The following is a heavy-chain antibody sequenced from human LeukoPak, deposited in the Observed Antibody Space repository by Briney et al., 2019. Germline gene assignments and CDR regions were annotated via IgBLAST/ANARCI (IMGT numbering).Heavy chain of an antibody. J-gene: IGHJ4*02. CDR3: ARRGIAAAGYDY. D-gene: IGHD6-13*01. Sequence: PSETLSLTCIVSGGSITSYYWCWIRPPPGEGLEWIGYIYYSGTTNYNPSLKSRVTILVDTSKNQFSLNLSSVTAADTAVYYCARRGIAAAGYDYWGQGTLVTVSS. CDR1: GGSITSYY. V-gene: IGHV4-59*08. CDR2: IYYSGTT.